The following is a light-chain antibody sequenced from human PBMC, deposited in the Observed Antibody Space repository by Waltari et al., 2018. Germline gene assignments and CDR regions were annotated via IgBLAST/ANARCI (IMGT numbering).Light chain of an antibody. V-gene: IGKV3-20*01. Sequence: EIVCTHSPASLSLSAGDRATLSCTASQSGGSTLAWYQQRHGQAPMLLIYDAARRATGIPDRFSGSGSGTDFSLTISRLEPEDFAVYYCQKYGTRPATFGQGTKVEVK. CDR3: QKYGTRPAT. J-gene: IGKJ1*01. CDR1: QSGGST. CDR2: DAA.